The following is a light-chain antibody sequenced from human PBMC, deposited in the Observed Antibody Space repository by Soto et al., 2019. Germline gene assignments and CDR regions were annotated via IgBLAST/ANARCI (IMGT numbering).Light chain of an antibody. CDR2: DAS. CDR3: QQRQYWPPIT. J-gene: IGKJ5*01. V-gene: IGKV3-11*01. Sequence: VVTQSPPTLSLSPGERATLSCRTRLSVSSYLAWYQQKPGQAPRLLIYDASNRATGIPARFTGSGSGTDFNLPISTLEPEDFAVYYCQQRQYWPPITFGQGTRLEIK. CDR1: LSVSSY.